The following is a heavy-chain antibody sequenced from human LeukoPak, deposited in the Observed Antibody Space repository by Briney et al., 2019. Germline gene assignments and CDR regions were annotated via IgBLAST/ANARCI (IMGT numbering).Heavy chain of an antibody. V-gene: IGHV4-30-2*01. CDR3: ARESSANYGSGSYNWFDP. J-gene: IGHJ5*02. CDR2: IYHSGST. D-gene: IGHD3-10*01. CDR1: GGSISSGGYS. Sequence: SQTLSLTCAVSGGSISSGGYSWSWIRQPPGKGLEWIGYIYHSGSTYYNPSLKSRVTISVDRSKNQFSLKLSSVTAADTAVYYCARESSANYGSGSYNWFDPWGQGTLVTVSS.